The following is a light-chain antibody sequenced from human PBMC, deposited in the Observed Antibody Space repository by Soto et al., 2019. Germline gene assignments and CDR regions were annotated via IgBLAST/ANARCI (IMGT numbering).Light chain of an antibody. CDR3: SSFTSRFTFNYI. V-gene: IGLV2-11*01. J-gene: IGLJ1*01. CDR2: DVS. Sequence: QSVLTQPRSVSGSPGQSVTISCTGTSSDVGTYDFVSWYQQHPGKAPRLMIFDVSERPSGVPDRFSGSKSGNTASLTISGLQAEDDADYYCSSFTSRFTFNYIFGTGTKVTVL. CDR1: SSDVGTYDF.